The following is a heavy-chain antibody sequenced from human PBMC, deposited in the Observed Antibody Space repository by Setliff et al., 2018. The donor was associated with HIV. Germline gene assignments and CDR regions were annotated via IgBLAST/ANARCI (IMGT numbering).Heavy chain of an antibody. V-gene: IGHV5-51*01. D-gene: IGHD1-26*01. CDR3: ARRRTSGSLLDAFDI. CDR1: GFSFINSW. J-gene: IGHJ3*02. Sequence: PGESLKISCTGSGFSFINSWIVWVRHMPGKGLQWMGMIYPGDSDTRYSPSLEGQVTISADKSITTTFLQWSSLKASDTAMYYCARRRTSGSLLDAFDIWGQGTMVTV. CDR2: IYPGDSDT.